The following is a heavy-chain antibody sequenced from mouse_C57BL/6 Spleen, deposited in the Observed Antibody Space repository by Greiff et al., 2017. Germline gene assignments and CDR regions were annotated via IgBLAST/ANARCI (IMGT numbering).Heavy chain of an antibody. Sequence: EVQRVESGPGLVKPSQSLSLTCSVTGYSITSGYYWNWIRQFPGNKLEWMGYISYDGSNNYNPSLKNRISITRDTSKNQFFLKLNSVTTEDTATYYCARDDGYYGLDYWGQGTTLTVSS. CDR1: GYSITSGYY. CDR3: ARDDGYYGLDY. V-gene: IGHV3-6*01. D-gene: IGHD2-3*01. J-gene: IGHJ2*01. CDR2: ISYDGSN.